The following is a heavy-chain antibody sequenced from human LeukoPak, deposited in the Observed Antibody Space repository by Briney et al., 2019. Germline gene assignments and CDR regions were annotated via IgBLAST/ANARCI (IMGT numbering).Heavy chain of an antibody. CDR2: TYHSGNT. Sequence: PSETVSLTCAVSGYSISTGYHWGWIRQSPGTGLEWIGSTYHSGNTYYNPSLKSRVTISMDTSMNQFSLQVTSVTAADTAVYYCARTRYCSGATCYSPELFDSWGQGTLVTVSS. CDR1: GYSISTGYH. CDR3: ARTRYCSGATCYSPELFDS. D-gene: IGHD2-15*01. J-gene: IGHJ4*02. V-gene: IGHV4-38-2*01.